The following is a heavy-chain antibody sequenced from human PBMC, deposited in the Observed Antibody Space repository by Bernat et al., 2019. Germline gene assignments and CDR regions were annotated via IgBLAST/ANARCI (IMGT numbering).Heavy chain of an antibody. CDR1: GLTFSSYA. CDR3: ARDASATGIPPPSRMDV. CDR2: ISFDGNNK. Sequence: QVQPVESGGGVVQPGRSLRLSCAASGLTFSSYAMHWVRQAPGKGLDWVAVISFDGNNKYYADSVKGRFTISRDNSMHILYLQMNSLRPEDTAVYYCARDASATGIPPPSRMDVWGQGTTVTVSS. D-gene: IGHD6-13*01. V-gene: IGHV3-30-3*01. J-gene: IGHJ6*02.